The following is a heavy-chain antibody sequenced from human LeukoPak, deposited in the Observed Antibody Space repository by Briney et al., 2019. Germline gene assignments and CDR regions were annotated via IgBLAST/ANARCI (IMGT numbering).Heavy chain of an antibody. V-gene: IGHV3-30*03. CDR2: ISYDSSDK. Sequence: PGGSLSLPRAASGLTYPNYAMLGVRQAPGKELEGVAGISYDSSDKYYADSVKGRFTISRDNSQNTLYLETNSRRVEDTARFLCAAAYCSTTACSPLAYWGEGSLVTVSP. D-gene: IGHD2-2*01. CDR3: AAAYCSTTACSPLAY. CDR1: GLTYPNYA. J-gene: IGHJ4*02.